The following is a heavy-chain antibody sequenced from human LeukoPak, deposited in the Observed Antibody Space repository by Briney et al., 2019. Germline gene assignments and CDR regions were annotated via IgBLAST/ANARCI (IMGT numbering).Heavy chain of an antibody. V-gene: IGHV1-2*02. J-gene: IGHJ5*02. D-gene: IGHD2/OR15-2a*01. Sequence: ASVKVSCKASGYTFTNYFIHWVRQAPGQGLEWMGWIQPTSGVTDYAQTFQGRVTMTTETSMNVAYMELRRLRSDDTAVYYCARDREISTSQAAFNWFHPWGQGTLVTVSS. CDR3: ARDREISTSQAAFNWFHP. CDR1: GYTFTNYF. CDR2: IQPTSGVT.